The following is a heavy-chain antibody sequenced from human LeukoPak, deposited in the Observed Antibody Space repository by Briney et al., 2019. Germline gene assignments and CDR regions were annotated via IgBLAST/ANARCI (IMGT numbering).Heavy chain of an antibody. J-gene: IGHJ4*02. CDR3: ARGDHYDSRAYSYYIDS. CDR2: ISYDGSDK. V-gene: IGHV3-30-3*01. Sequence: GGSLRLSCAASGCTFSVYTMHWVRQAPGKGLEWVAVISYDGSDKSYADSVKGRFTISRDNSKNTLYLQMNSLRAEDTAVYYCARGDHYDSRAYSYYIDSWGQGTLVTVSS. D-gene: IGHD3-22*01. CDR1: GCTFSVYT.